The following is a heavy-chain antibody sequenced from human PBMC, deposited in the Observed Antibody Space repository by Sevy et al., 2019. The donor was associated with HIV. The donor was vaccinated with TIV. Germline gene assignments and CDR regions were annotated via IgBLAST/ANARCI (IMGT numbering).Heavy chain of an antibody. D-gene: IGHD1-26*01. Sequence: GESLKISCAASGFTFSSYGMHWVRQAPGKGLEWVAVISYDGSNKYYADSVKGRFTISRDNSKNTLYLQMNSLRAEDTAVYYCAKGASGSYLDAFDIWGQGTMVTVSS. J-gene: IGHJ3*02. V-gene: IGHV3-30*18. CDR3: AKGASGSYLDAFDI. CDR1: GFTFSSYG. CDR2: ISYDGSNK.